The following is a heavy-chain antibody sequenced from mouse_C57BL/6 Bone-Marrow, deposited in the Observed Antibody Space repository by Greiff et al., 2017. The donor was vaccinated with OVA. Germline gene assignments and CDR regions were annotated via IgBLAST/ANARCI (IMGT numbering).Heavy chain of an antibody. CDR2: ISSGSSTI. CDR3: ARRSSGRFDY. Sequence: DVMLVESGGGLVKPGGSLKLSCAASGFTFSDYGMHWVRQAPEKGLEWVAYISSGSSTIYYADTVKGRFTISRDNAKNTLFLQMTSLRSEDTAMYYCARRSSGRFDYWGQGTTLTVSS. CDR1: GFTFSDYG. V-gene: IGHV5-17*01. J-gene: IGHJ2*01. D-gene: IGHD3-2*02.